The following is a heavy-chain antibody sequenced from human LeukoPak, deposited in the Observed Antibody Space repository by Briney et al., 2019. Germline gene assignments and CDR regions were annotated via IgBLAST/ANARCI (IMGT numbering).Heavy chain of an antibody. CDR2: ITHAAIL. CDR1: GGGSFSDYS. J-gene: IGHJ4*02. CDR3: ARGRGEAAGLDH. D-gene: IGHD6-13*01. Sequence: SETLSLTCAVSGGGSFSDYSWNWIRQSPGKGLEWVGEITHAAILNYNPSLKGRVAISVYTSKSQVSLKLDSMTAADTAMYYCARGRGEAAGLDHWGQGTLVTVSS. V-gene: IGHV4-34*01.